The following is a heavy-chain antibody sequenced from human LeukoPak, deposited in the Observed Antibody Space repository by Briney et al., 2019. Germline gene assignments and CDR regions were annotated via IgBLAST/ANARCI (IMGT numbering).Heavy chain of an antibody. CDR3: ARDGEMPTIYFDY. CDR1: GFTFSSHW. V-gene: IGHV3-7*01. D-gene: IGHD5-24*01. J-gene: IGHJ4*02. CDR2: IKQDGSET. Sequence: GGSLRLSCAVSGFTFSSHWMSWVRQAPGEGLEWVANIKQDGSETYYVDSVKGRFTISRDNAKNSLFLHMNSLRAEDTAVYYCARDGEMPTIYFDYWGQGTLVTVSS.